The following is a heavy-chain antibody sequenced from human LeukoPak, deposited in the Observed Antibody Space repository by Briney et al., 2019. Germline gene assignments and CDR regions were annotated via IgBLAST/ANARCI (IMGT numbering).Heavy chain of an antibody. J-gene: IGHJ4*02. CDR3: AKAPYSSSRGIDY. D-gene: IGHD6-13*01. V-gene: IGHV3-23*01. CDR2: ITGSVGST. Sequence: GGSLRLSCAASGFTFASNAMSWVRQAPGKGLEWVSSITGSVGSTYYADSVKGRFTISRDISKNTLYLQMNSLRAEDTAVYYCAKAPYSSSRGIDYWGQGTLVTVSP. CDR1: GFTFASNA.